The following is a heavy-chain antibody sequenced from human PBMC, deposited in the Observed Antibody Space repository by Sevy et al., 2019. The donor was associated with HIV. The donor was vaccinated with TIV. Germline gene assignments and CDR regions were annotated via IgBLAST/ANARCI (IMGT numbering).Heavy chain of an antibody. D-gene: IGHD1-1*01. CDR1: GGSISTSSHY. CDR2: IYYSGST. CDR3: ARHGRHWNEGFANAFDI. J-gene: IGHJ3*02. Sequence: SETLSLTCTVSGGSISTSSHYWGWIRQPPGKGLECIGSIYYSGSTYYNLSLKSRVAISVDTSKNQFSLKLSSVTAADTAVYYGARHGRHWNEGFANAFDIWGQGTMVTVSS. V-gene: IGHV4-39*01.